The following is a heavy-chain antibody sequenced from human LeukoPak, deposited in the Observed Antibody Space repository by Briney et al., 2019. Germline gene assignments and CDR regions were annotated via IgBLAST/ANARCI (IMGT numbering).Heavy chain of an antibody. CDR3: ARSRLGYCSGGSCSGFQH. Sequence: GRSLRLSCAASGFTFSSYAMHWVRQAPGKGLEWVAVISYDGSNKYYADSVKGRFTISRDNYKISLYLQMNSLRAEDTSVYYCARSRLGYCSGGSCSGFQHWGQGTLVTVSS. J-gene: IGHJ1*01. CDR1: GFTFSSYA. CDR2: ISYDGSNK. D-gene: IGHD2-15*01. V-gene: IGHV3-30*04.